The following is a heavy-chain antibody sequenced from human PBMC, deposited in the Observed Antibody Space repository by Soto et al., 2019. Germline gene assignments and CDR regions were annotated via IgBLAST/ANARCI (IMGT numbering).Heavy chain of an antibody. CDR1: GGSISSDGNY. J-gene: IGHJ6*02. CDR3: ARARMVRGIIYYYGMDV. CDR2: IYYSGST. D-gene: IGHD3-10*01. V-gene: IGHV4-31*03. Sequence: SETLSLTCTFSGGSISSDGNYWSWIRQHPGKGLEWIGYIYYSGSTNYNPSLKSRVTISVDTSKNQFSLKLNSVTAADTAVYYCARARMVRGIIYYYGMDVWGQGTTVTVSS.